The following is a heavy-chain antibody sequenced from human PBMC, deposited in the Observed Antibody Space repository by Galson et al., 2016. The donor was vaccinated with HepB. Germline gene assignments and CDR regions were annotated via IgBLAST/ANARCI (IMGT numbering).Heavy chain of an antibody. J-gene: IGHJ4*02. CDR2: ISGSTTYT. V-gene: IGHV3-11*06. CDR3: AREQLAAAVDC. D-gene: IGHD6-13*01. CDR1: GFTFSDYY. Sequence: SLRLSCAASGFTFSDYYMTWIRQAPGQGLEWVAHISGSTTYTEYADSVKGRFTISRDNAKNSLYLQMNDLRADDTAVYYCAREQLAAAVDCWGQGTLITVSS.